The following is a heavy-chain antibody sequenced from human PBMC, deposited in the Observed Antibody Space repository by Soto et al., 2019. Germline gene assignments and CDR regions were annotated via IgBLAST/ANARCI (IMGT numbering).Heavy chain of an antibody. CDR3: FAYYYATIGYYYDY. D-gene: IGHD3-22*01. J-gene: IGHJ4*02. CDR2: IIPIFSKV. CDR1: GGTFSSYA. V-gene: IGHV1-69*01. Sequence: QVQLVQSGAEVKKPGSSVKVSCKASGGTFSSYAISWVRQAPGQGLEWMGGIIPIFSKVNYAQKFQGRVTITADESTSTAYMELSSLRSEDTVVYYCFAYYYATIGYYYDYWGQGTLVTVSS.